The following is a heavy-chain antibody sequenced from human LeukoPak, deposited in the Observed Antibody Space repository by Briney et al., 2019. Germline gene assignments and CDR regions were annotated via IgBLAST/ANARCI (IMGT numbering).Heavy chain of an antibody. Sequence: ASVKVSCKASGYTFTRHAITWVRQAPGQGLEWMGWISTYNGNANYAQKSQGRVTVTTDTFSGTVKMQLRSLRSDDTAVYYCARDASSGTFDYWGQGTLVTVSS. D-gene: IGHD3-16*01. CDR1: GYTFTRHA. V-gene: IGHV1-18*01. CDR3: ARDASSGTFDY. J-gene: IGHJ4*02. CDR2: ISTYNGNA.